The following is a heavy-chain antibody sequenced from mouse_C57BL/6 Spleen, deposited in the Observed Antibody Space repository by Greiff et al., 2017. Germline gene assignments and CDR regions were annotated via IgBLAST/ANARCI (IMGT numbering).Heavy chain of an antibody. CDR2: IDPENGDT. CDR3: TTHYGNYYAMDY. J-gene: IGHJ4*01. D-gene: IGHD2-1*01. Sequence: DVKLVESGAELVRPGASVKLSCTASGFNIKDDYMHWVKQRPEQGLEWIGWIDPENGDTEYASKFQGKATIKADTSSNTAYLQLSSLTSEDTAVYYCTTHYGNYYAMDYWGQGTSVTVSS. V-gene: IGHV14-4*01. CDR1: GFNIKDDY.